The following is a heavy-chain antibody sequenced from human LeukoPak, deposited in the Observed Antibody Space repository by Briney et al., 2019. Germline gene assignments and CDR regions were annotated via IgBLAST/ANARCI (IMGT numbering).Heavy chain of an antibody. D-gene: IGHD3-22*01. CDR3: ARKYYYGSSGYKRYYYYYYMDV. J-gene: IGHJ6*03. V-gene: IGHV3-48*03. CDR1: GFTFSSYE. Sequence: PGGSLRLSCAASGFTFSSYEMNWVRQAPGKGLEWVSYISSSGSTIYYADSVKGRFTISRDNAKNSLYLQMNSLRAEDTAVYYCARKYYYGSSGYKRYYYYYYMDVWGKGTTVTVSS. CDR2: ISSSGSTI.